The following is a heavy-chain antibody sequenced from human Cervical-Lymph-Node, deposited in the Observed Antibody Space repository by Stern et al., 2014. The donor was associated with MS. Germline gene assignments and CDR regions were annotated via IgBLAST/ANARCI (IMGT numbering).Heavy chain of an antibody. D-gene: IGHD2/OR15-2a*01. CDR3: ARCNVPRKAYSMDV. J-gene: IGHJ6*02. Sequence: VQLVGSGGGLVKPGGSLRLSCGASGFTFSDYFMSWIRQDTGKGLELVAYISSGGSNIHYADSVKGRFTISRDNANSSLYLQMHSLRAEDTAVYYCARCNVPRKAYSMDVWGQGTTVTVSS. CDR1: GFTFSDYF. CDR2: ISSGGSNI. V-gene: IGHV3-11*01.